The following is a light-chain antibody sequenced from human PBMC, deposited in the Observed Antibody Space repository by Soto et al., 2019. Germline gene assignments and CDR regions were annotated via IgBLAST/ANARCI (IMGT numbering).Light chain of an antibody. V-gene: IGKV3-20*01. CDR1: QSVSSSY. CDR2: GAS. Sequence: EIVLKQSPGTLSLSQGERATLSGRASQSVSSSYLAWYQQKPGQAPRLLIYGASSRATGIPDRFSGSGAGTEFTLTISSLQPDDFATYYCQQYSSYWTFGQGTKVDIK. J-gene: IGKJ1*01. CDR3: QQYSSYWT.